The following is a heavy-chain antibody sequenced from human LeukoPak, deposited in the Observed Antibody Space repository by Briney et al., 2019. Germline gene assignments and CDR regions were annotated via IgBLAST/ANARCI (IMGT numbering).Heavy chain of an antibody. J-gene: IGHJ5*02. CDR3: ARVRWGVTVRGALNWFDP. CDR1: GYTFTSYY. CDR2: MNPNSGNT. Sequence: ASVKVSCKASGYTFTSYYMHWVRQATGQGLEWMGWMNPNSGNTGYAQKFQGRVTMTRNTSISTAYMELSSLRSEDTAVYYCARVRWGVTVRGALNWFDPWGQGTLVTVSS. D-gene: IGHD3-10*01. V-gene: IGHV1-8*02.